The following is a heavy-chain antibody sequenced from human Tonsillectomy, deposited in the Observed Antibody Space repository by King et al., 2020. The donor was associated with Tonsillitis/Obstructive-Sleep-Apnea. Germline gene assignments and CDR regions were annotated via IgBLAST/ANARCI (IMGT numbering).Heavy chain of an antibody. Sequence: VQLVESGGGVVQPGRSLRLSCAASGFTFSSYGMHWVRQAPGKGLEWVALIWYDGSNKYYADSVKGRFTISRDNSKNTLYLQMNSLRAEDTAVYYCAGVQNYYDSNDAFDIWGQGKMVTVSS. CDR3: AGVQNYYDSNDAFDI. CDR1: GFTFSSYG. V-gene: IGHV3-33*01. J-gene: IGHJ3*02. CDR2: IWYDGSNK. D-gene: IGHD3-22*01.